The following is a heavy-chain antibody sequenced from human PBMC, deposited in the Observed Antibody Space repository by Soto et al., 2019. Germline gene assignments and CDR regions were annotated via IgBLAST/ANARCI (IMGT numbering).Heavy chain of an antibody. Sequence: SEALSVTCTVSGGSISSSSYYWVWIRQPPGKGLEWIGSIYYSGSTYYNPSLKSRVTISVDTSKNQFSLKLSSVTAADTAVYYCARSSYDILTGYYKGSLFDPWGQGTLVTVSS. D-gene: IGHD3-9*01. J-gene: IGHJ5*02. CDR3: ARSSYDILTGYYKGSLFDP. V-gene: IGHV4-39*01. CDR1: GGSISSSSYY. CDR2: IYYSGST.